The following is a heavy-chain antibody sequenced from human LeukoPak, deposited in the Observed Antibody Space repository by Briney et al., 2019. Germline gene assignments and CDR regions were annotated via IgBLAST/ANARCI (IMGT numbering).Heavy chain of an antibody. D-gene: IGHD2-2*01. Sequence: SETLSLTCTVSGGSISSGGYSWSWIRQPPGQGLEWIGYIYYSGSTYYNPSLKSRVTISVDTSKNQFSLKLSSVTAADTAVYYCARSSSASSYYWFDPWGQGTLVTVSS. CDR3: ARSSSASSYYWFDP. CDR1: GGSISSGGYS. V-gene: IGHV4-31*03. CDR2: IYYSGST. J-gene: IGHJ5*02.